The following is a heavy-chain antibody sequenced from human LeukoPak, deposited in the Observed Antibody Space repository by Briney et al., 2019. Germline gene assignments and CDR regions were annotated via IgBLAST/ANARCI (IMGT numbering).Heavy chain of an antibody. CDR1: GYTFTSYG. CDR3: ARGKAVLLWFGTYFDY. CDR2: IRGNNGNT. V-gene: IGHV1-18*01. Sequence: ASVKVSCKASGYTFTSYGISWVRQAPGQGLEWMGCIRGNNGNTNYAQKLQGRVTMTTDTSTSTANMGLRRLRSDDTAVYYCARGKAVLLWFGTYFDYWGQGTLVTVSS. D-gene: IGHD3-10*01. J-gene: IGHJ4*02.